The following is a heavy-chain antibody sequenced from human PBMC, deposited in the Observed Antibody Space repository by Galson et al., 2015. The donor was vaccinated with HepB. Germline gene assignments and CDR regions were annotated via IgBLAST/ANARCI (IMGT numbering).Heavy chain of an antibody. Sequence: SVKVSCKASGGTFSSYTISWVRQAPGQGFEWVRRLIPILDTTDYAQKFQGRVTISADKSTSTAYMELSSLRSEDTAVYYCARDVALGGGYFDYWGQGTLVTVSS. CDR1: GGTFSSYT. J-gene: IGHJ4*02. CDR3: ARDVALGGGYFDY. V-gene: IGHV1-69*08. CDR2: LIPILDTT. D-gene: IGHD3-10*01.